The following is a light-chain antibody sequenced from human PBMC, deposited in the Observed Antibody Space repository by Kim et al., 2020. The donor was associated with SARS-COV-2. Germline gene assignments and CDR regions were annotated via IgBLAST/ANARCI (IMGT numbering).Light chain of an antibody. CDR3: QEYNSSAPT. CDR2: AVS. CDR1: QSISSS. Sequence: DIRMTQSPSSLSAAVGDRVTITCRASQSISSSLTWYQHKSGKAPEVLIYAVSALHRGVPSRFSGSGSGTDFTLTISDLQPEDVATYYCQEYNSSAPTFGGGTKVDIK. J-gene: IGKJ4*01. V-gene: IGKV1-39*01.